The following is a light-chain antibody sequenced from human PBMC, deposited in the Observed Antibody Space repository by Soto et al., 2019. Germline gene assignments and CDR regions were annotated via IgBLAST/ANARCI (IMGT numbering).Light chain of an antibody. V-gene: IGLV2-14*01. J-gene: IGLJ2*01. CDR2: EVN. CDR1: SSDVGAYNY. CDR3: SSYTTSATLV. Sequence: QSVLTQPASVSVSPGQSITISCTGTSSDVGAYNYVSWYQQHPDKAPKLIIFEVNNRPSGVSNRFSGSKSGNTASLTISGLQAEDEADYYCSSYTTSATLVFGGGTKLTVL.